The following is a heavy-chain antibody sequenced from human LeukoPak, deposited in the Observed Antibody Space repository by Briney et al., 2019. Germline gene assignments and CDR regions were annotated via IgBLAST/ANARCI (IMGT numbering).Heavy chain of an antibody. CDR1: GGSISSSSYY. J-gene: IGHJ4*02. CDR2: IYYSWST. D-gene: IGHD6-13*01. V-gene: IGHV4-39*01. Sequence: SETLSLTCTVSGGSISSSSYYWGWLRQPPGKGLEWIGSIYYSWSTYYNPSLKSRVTISVDTSKNQFSLKRSSVTAADTAVYYCARHNGPIAAPDYFDYWGQGTLVTVSS. CDR3: ARHNGPIAAPDYFDY.